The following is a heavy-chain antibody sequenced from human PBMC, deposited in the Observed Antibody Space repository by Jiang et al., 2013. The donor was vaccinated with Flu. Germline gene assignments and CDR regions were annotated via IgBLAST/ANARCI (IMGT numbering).Heavy chain of an antibody. CDR3: ARERAYYAYADV. CDR2: INTYNGNT. J-gene: IGHJ6*02. CDR1: GYTFNSYG. D-gene: IGHD1-26*01. V-gene: IGHV1-18*01. Sequence: GAEVKKPGASVKVSCKPSGYTFNSYGIVWVRQAPGQGLEWMGWINTYNGNTNYAQKLQGRVIMTTDTSTSTAYMELRSLRSDDTAVYYCARERAYYAYADVWGQGTTVTVSS.